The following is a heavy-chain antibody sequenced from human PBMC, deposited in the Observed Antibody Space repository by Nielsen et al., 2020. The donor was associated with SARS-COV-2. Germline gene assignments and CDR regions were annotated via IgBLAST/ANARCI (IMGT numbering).Heavy chain of an antibody. CDR2: INEDGSEK. J-gene: IGHJ4*02. CDR3: VRDSSVVIWSGYPVD. CDR1: GFTFSDYY. Sequence: GGSLRLSCAASGFTFSDYYMSWVRQAPGKGLEWVANINEDGSEKNFVDSVKGRFTISRDNAKNSLYLDMNSLRAEDTAVYYCVRDSSVVIWSGYPVDWGQGTLVTVSS. D-gene: IGHD3-3*01. V-gene: IGHV3-7*01.